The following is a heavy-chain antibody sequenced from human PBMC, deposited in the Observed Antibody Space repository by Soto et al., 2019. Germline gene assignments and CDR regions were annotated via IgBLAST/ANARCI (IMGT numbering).Heavy chain of an antibody. CDR1: GGSISSYY. V-gene: IGHV4-59*01. J-gene: IGHJ4*02. CDR3: ARVSVSGQYYFDY. Sequence: PSETLSLTCTVSGGSISSYYWSWIRQPPGKGLEWIGYIYYSGSTNYNPSLKSRVTISVDTSKNQFSLKLSSVTAADTAVYYCARVSVSGQYYFDYWGQGTLVTVSS. D-gene: IGHD3-3*01. CDR2: IYYSGST.